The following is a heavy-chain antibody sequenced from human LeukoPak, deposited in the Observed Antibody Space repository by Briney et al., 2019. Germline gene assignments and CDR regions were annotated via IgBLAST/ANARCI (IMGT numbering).Heavy chain of an antibody. D-gene: IGHD2-15*01. CDR3: ARRRYDIVVVVAATYYFDY. Sequence: GGSLRLSCAASGFTFSDYYMSWIRQAPGKGLEWVSYISSSGSTIYYADSVKGRFTISRDNAKNSLYLQMNSLRAEDTAVYYCARRRYDIVVVVAATYYFDYWGQGTLVTVSS. J-gene: IGHJ4*02. CDR1: GFTFSDYY. CDR2: ISSSGSTI. V-gene: IGHV3-11*01.